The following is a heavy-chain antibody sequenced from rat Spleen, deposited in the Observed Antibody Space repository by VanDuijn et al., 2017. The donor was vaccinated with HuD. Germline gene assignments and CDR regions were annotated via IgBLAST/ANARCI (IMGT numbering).Heavy chain of an antibody. D-gene: IGHD1-5*01. V-gene: IGHV2-72*01. CDR2: IWAGGGT. CDR1: GFSLTSYH. Sequence: QVQLKESGPGLVQPSQTLSLTCTVSGFSLTSYHVSWVRQPPGKSLVWMGTIWAGGGTNYNSAVQSRLSISRDTSKSQVFLKMNSLQPEDTGTYYCARNRGTTTGVMDAWGQGASVTVSS. J-gene: IGHJ4*01. CDR3: ARNRGTTTGVMDA.